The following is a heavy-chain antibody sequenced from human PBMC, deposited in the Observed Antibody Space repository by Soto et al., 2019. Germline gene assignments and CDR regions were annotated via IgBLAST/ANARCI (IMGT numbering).Heavy chain of an antibody. Sequence: GGSLRLSCAASGFTFSSYAMSWVRQAPGKGLEWVSAISGSGGSTYYADSVKGRFTISRDNSKNTLYLQMNSLRAEDTAVYYCAKAAGRGYCSGGSCFPFDYWGQGTLVTVSS. CDR2: ISGSGGST. CDR3: AKAAGRGYCSGGSCFPFDY. CDR1: GFTFSSYA. J-gene: IGHJ4*02. V-gene: IGHV3-23*01. D-gene: IGHD2-15*01.